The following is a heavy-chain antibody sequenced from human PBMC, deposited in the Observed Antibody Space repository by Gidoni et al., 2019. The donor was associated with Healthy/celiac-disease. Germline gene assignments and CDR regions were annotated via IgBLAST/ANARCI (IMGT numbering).Heavy chain of an antibody. CDR2: INHSGST. V-gene: IGHV4-34*01. D-gene: IGHD3-16*01. CDR1: GGSFSGYY. Sequence: QVQLQQRRAGLWKSSETLPLTCDVYGGSFSGYYWSWIRQHPGKGLEWIGEINHSGSTNYNPSLKSRVTISVDTSKNQFSLKLSSVTAADTAVYYCARWGYYYGMDVWGQETTVNVSS. J-gene: IGHJ6*02. CDR3: ARWGYYYGMDV.